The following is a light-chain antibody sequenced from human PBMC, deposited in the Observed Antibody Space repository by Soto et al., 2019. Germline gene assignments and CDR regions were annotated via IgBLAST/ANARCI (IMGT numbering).Light chain of an antibody. CDR3: SSYAGSNNWV. CDR1: STDVGGYNY. CDR2: EVS. J-gene: IGLJ3*02. Sequence: QSALTQPPSASGSPGQSVTISCTGTSTDVGGYNYVSWYQQHPGKAPKLMIYEVSKWPSGVPDRFSGSKSGNTASLIVSGLQAEDEADYYCSSYAGSNNWVFGGGTKLTVL. V-gene: IGLV2-8*01.